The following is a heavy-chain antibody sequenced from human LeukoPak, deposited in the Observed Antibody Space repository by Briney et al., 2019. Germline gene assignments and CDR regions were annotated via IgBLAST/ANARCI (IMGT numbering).Heavy chain of an antibody. V-gene: IGHV3-21*01. D-gene: IGHD3-22*01. J-gene: IGHJ4*02. CDR2: ISSSSSYI. CDR1: GFTFSSYS. CDR3: AKDLMGPYDSSGYYFHY. Sequence: GGSLRLSCAASGFTFSSYSMNWVRQAPGKGLEWVSSISSSSSYIYYADSVKGRFTISRDNSKNTLYLQMNSLRAEDTAVYYCAKDLMGPYDSSGYYFHYWGQGTLVTVSS.